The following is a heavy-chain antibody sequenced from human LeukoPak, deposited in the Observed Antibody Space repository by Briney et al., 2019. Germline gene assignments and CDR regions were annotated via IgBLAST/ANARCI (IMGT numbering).Heavy chain of an antibody. Sequence: SETLSLTCTVSGGSISSYYWSWNRQPPGKGLEWIGYIYYSGSTNYNPSLKSRVTISVDTSKNQFSLKLSSVTAADTAVYYCARHVGGYDFWSGYLNWFDPWGQGTLVTVSS. CDR1: GGSISSYY. CDR2: IYYSGST. D-gene: IGHD3-3*01. J-gene: IGHJ5*02. CDR3: ARHVGGYDFWSGYLNWFDP. V-gene: IGHV4-59*08.